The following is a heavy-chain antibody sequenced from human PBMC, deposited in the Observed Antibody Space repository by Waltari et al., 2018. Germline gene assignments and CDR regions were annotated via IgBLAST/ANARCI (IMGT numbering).Heavy chain of an antibody. CDR1: GYPFTTYA. CDR2: INTNTGRP. J-gene: IGHJ4*02. D-gene: IGHD3-10*01. V-gene: IGHV7-4-1*02. CDR3: AREMYGSGNYFFDF. Sequence: QVQVIQSGSELKKPGASVRISCQTSGYPFTTYALNWVRQVPGQGLEWMGWINTNTGRPTYAQGFTGRFCFSLDTSAGTAFLQITSLKTDDTAVYFCAREMYGSGNYFFDFWGQGTLVTVSS.